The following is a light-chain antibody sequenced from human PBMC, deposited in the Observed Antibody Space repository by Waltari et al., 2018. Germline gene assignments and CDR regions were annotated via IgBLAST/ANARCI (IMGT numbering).Light chain of an antibody. Sequence: TQPPSASGSPEQSVTISCRSSQSLLHSNGYNYLDWYLQKPGQSPQLLIYLGSNRASGVPDRFSGSGSGTDFTLKISRVEAEDVGVYYCMQALQTLYTFGQGTKLEIK. CDR1: QSLLHSNGYNY. CDR2: LGS. J-gene: IGKJ2*01. V-gene: IGKV2-28*01. CDR3: MQALQTLYT.